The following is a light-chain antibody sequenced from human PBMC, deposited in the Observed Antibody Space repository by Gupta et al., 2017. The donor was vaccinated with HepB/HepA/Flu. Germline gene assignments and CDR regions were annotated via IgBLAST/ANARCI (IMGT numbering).Light chain of an antibody. CDR2: DAS. V-gene: IGKV1-33*01. CDR1: QDISNY. CDR3: LQYANRPIT. J-gene: IGKJ5*01. Sequence: DIQMTQSPSSLSASVGDRVTITCQASQDISNYLNWYQQKPGKAPKLLIYDASNLETGVPSRFSGSGSGTDFTFTISSLQPEDIATYYCLQYANRPITFGQGTRLEIK.